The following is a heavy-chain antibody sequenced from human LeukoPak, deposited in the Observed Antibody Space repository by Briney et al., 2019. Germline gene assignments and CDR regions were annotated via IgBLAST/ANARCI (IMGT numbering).Heavy chain of an antibody. D-gene: IGHD3-10*01. CDR2: IYYSGST. CDR1: GGPISSSSYY. CDR3: ARVRGFGELLNWFDP. Sequence: SETLSLTCTVSGGPISSSSYYWGWIRQPPGKGLEWIGSIYYSGSTNYNPSLKSRVTISVDTSKNQFPLKLSSVTAADTAVYYCARVRGFGELLNWFDPWGQGTLVTVSS. V-gene: IGHV4-39*06. J-gene: IGHJ5*02.